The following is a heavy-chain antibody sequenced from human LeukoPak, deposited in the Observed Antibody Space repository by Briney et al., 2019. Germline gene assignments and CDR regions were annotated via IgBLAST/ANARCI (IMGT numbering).Heavy chain of an antibody. CDR3: VKGLYYYDSSGDFDY. Sequence: GGSLGLSCAASGFTFSSYSMNWVRQAPGKGLAYVSAISANGGSTYYADSVKGRFTISRDNSKNTLYLQMSSLRAEDTAVYYCVKGLYYYDSSGDFDYWGQGTLVTVSS. V-gene: IGHV3-64D*06. CDR1: GFTFSSYS. D-gene: IGHD3-22*01. CDR2: ISANGGST. J-gene: IGHJ4*02.